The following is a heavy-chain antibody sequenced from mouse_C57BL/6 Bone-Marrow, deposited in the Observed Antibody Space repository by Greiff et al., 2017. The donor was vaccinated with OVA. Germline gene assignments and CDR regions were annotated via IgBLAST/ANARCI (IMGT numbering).Heavy chain of an antibody. D-gene: IGHD1-1*01. CDR1: GYTFTSYW. Sequence: EVQLQQSGTVLARPGASVKMSCKTSGYTFTSYWMHWVKQRPGQGLEWIGAIYPGNSDTSYNQKFKGKAKLTAVTSASTAYMELSSLTNEDSAVYYCTRWGTTVVAPYYFDYWGQGTTLTVSS. J-gene: IGHJ2*01. CDR2: IYPGNSDT. V-gene: IGHV1-5*01. CDR3: TRWGTTVVAPYYFDY.